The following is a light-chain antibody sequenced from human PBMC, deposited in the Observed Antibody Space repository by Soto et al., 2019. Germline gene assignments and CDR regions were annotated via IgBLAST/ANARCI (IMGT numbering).Light chain of an antibody. V-gene: IGKV3-20*01. CDR1: QSVSGSY. CDR3: QQYGSSAWT. J-gene: IGKJ1*01. Sequence: EIALTQSPGTLSLSPGERATLSCRASQSVSGSYLAWYQQKPGQAPRLLIYGSSSRATGIPDRFSGSGSGTDFTLTISRLEPEDFAVYYCQQYGSSAWTFGQGTKVEIK. CDR2: GSS.